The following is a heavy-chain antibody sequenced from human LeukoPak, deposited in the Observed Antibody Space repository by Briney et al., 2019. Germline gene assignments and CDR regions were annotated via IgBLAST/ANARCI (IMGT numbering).Heavy chain of an antibody. J-gene: IGHJ3*01. CDR2: IDYTGST. V-gene: IGHV4-59*08. D-gene: IGHD2-15*01. Sequence: SETLSLTCTVSGGSINNYYWSWIRQPPRKGLDWIAYIDYTGSTHHNPSPKSRVTISVDTSKNQFSLKLSSVTAADTAVYYCARHEGGGFYSRSFDVWGQGTLVTVSS. CDR3: ARHEGGGFYSRSFDV. CDR1: GGSINNYY.